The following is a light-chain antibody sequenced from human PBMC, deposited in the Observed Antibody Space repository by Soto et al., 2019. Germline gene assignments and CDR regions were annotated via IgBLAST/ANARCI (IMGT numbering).Light chain of an antibody. J-gene: IGLJ1*01. CDR2: EVN. CDR3: SSYAGSSNV. V-gene: IGLV2-8*01. CDR1: SSDVGGYSY. Sequence: SGLTQPPSASGSPGQSVASSCTGTSSDVGGYSYVSWYQQHPGKAPKLMIYEVNKRPSGVPDRFSGSKSGNTASLTVSGLQAEDEADYYCSSYAGSSNVFGTGTKVTVL.